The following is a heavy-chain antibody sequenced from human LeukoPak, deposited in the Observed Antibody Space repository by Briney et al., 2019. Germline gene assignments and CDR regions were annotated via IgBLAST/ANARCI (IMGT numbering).Heavy chain of an antibody. Sequence: GASVNVSCKASGGTFSSYAISWVRQAPGQGLEWMGGIIPIFGTANYAQKFQGRVTITADESTSTAYMELSSLRPEDTAVYYCARFDVDWNDPRDYWGQGTLVTVSS. CDR3: ARFDVDWNDPRDY. CDR1: GGTFSSYA. D-gene: IGHD1-1*01. J-gene: IGHJ4*02. V-gene: IGHV1-69*13. CDR2: IIPIFGTA.